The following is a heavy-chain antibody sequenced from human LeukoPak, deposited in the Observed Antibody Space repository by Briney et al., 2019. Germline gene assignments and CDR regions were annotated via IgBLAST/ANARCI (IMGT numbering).Heavy chain of an antibody. CDR2: LSGGGHST. CDR3: AKGDYYDSSGYYGEYYFDY. D-gene: IGHD3-22*01. V-gene: IGHV3-23*01. CDR1: GFMFQNYA. J-gene: IGHJ4*02. Sequence: PGGSLRLSCVGSGFMFQNYAVSWVRQAPGKGLEWVSGLSGGGHSTYYADSVKGRFAISRDNSKNTLYLQMNSLRAEDTAVYYCAKGDYYDSSGYYGEYYFDYWGQGTLVTVSS.